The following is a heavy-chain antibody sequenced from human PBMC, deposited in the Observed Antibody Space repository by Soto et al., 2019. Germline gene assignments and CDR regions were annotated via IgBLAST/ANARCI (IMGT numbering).Heavy chain of an antibody. CDR3: ADPVPAPPHYDYYEMCV. CDR2: ISNSGDTI. D-gene: IGHD2-2*01. Sequence: EVQLLESGGGLVQPGGSLRLSCVASGFTFSYYTMSWVRQAPGKGLEWVSGISNSGDTIYYADSVKGRFTISRDNFKSTLYLQMNRLSADDTAVYSCADPVPAPPHYDYYEMCVWGQGTRVTVSS. J-gene: IGHJ6*02. CDR1: GFTFSYYT. V-gene: IGHV3-23*01.